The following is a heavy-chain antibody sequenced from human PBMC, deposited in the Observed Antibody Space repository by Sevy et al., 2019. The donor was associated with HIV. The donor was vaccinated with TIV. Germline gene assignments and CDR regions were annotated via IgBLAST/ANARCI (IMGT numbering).Heavy chain of an antibody. CDR2: ISFDGNKR. D-gene: IGHD2-15*01. J-gene: IGHJ5*02. CDR1: GFTFSSHG. CDR3: AKGEGYCSGGSCNPGVS. V-gene: IGHV3-30*18. Sequence: GGSLRLSCAASGFTFSSHGMHWVRRAPGKGLEWVGLISFDGNKRYYPDSVKGRFTISRDNSKNTLCLQMNGLRAEDTAVYYCAKGEGYCSGGSCNPGVSWGQGTLVTVSS.